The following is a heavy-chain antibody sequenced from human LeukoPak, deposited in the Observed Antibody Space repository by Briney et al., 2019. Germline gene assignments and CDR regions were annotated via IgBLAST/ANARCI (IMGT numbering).Heavy chain of an antibody. V-gene: IGHV3-23*01. D-gene: IGHD1-26*01. CDR3: ARGGSYLSAFDI. CDR2: TSSSDAGT. Sequence: GGSLRLSCAVSGFPLSSYAMSCVRQAPGKGLEWVSATSSSDAGTYYADSVKGRFTISRDNSKNTLYLQMNSLRAEDTAVYYCARGGSYLSAFDIWGQGTMVTVSS. CDR1: GFPLSSYA. J-gene: IGHJ3*02.